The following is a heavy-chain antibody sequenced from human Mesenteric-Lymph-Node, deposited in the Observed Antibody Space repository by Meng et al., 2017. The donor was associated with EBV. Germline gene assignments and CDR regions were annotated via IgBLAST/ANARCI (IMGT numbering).Heavy chain of an antibody. CDR1: GFTFSSYA. V-gene: IGHV3-74*01. Sequence: EVQLVESGXGLVQPGGSLRLSCAASGFTFSSYAMSWGRQAPGKGLEWVSRINTDGSITNYADSVKGRFTISRDNAKNTLYLQMNSLRAEDTAVYYCAKDLSWNQADYWGQGTLVTVSS. CDR2: INTDGSIT. D-gene: IGHD1-14*01. CDR3: AKDLSWNQADY. J-gene: IGHJ4*02.